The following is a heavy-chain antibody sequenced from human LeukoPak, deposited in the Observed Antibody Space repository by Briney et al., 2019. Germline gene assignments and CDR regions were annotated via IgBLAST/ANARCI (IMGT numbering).Heavy chain of an antibody. CDR2: IYYSGST. D-gene: IGHD3-3*01. Sequence: PSETLSLTCTVSGGSISSSSYYWGWIRQPPGKGLEWIGSIYYSGSTYYNPSLKSRVTISVDTSKNQFSLKLSSVTAADTAVYYCARASPNFWSGYVLLNWGQGTLVTVSS. CDR3: ARASPNFWSGYVLLN. V-gene: IGHV4-39*07. CDR1: GGSISSSSYY. J-gene: IGHJ4*01.